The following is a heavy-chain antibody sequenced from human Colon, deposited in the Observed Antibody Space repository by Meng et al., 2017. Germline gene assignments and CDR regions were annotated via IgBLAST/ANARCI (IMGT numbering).Heavy chain of an antibody. CDR3: ARVSSATSHPRFDP. CDR1: GGSITSGDYY. V-gene: IGHV4-30-4*01. Sequence: HLQESGSGLVKPSQTLSLNCAVSGGSITSGDYYWSWVRQPPGKGLEWIGYIYYTGSTYYNPSLKSRATISVDTSKNQFSLKLNSVTAADTAVHYCARVSSATSHPRFDPWGQGTLVTVSS. D-gene: IGHD3-10*02. J-gene: IGHJ5*02. CDR2: IYYTGST.